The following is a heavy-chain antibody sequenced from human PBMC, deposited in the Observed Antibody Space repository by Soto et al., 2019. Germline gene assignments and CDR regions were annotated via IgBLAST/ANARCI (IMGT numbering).Heavy chain of an antibody. Sequence: GASVKVSCKAFGFIFSNYVIHWVRQAPGQRLEWMGWINAGNSNTKYSQKFQDRVTVSIDTSASTAYMELSSLRSEDTAVYYCARTSGTYVGTNFDYWGQGTLVTVSS. CDR3: ARTSGTYVGTNFDY. CDR1: GFIFSNYV. J-gene: IGHJ4*02. D-gene: IGHD1-26*01. V-gene: IGHV1-3*01. CDR2: INAGNSNT.